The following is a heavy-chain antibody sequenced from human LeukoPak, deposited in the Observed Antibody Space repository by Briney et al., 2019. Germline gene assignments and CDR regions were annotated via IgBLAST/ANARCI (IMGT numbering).Heavy chain of an antibody. CDR2: ISGSGGST. J-gene: IGHJ4*02. CDR1: GFTFSSYD. D-gene: IGHD6-19*01. CDR3: AKVGGSGWWIFDY. Sequence: PGGSLRLSCAASGFTFSSYDMNWVRQAPGKGLEWVSGISGSGGSTYYADSMKGRFTISRDNSKNTVYLQMNSLRAEDTAVYYCAKVGGSGWWIFDYWGQGTLVTVSS. V-gene: IGHV3-23*01.